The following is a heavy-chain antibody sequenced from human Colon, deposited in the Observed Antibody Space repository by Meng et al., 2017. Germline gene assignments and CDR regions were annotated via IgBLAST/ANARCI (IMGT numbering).Heavy chain of an antibody. V-gene: IGHV3-23*01. J-gene: IGHJ4*01. Sequence: GESLKISCAASGFTFNNYAMNWVRQAPGKGLEWVSSTTGSGGGGGTYHADSVKGRFTISRDDSKSTVYLQMNSLRVEDTAVYYCAKASLGHCTGARCYTFDNWGQGTQVTVSS. D-gene: IGHD2-8*02. CDR1: GFTFNNYA. CDR3: AKASLGHCTGARCYTFDN. CDR2: TTGSGGGGGT.